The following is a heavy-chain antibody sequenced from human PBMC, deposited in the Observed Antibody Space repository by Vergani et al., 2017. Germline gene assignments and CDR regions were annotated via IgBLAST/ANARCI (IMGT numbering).Heavy chain of an antibody. CDR3: ARHSTVEWLVKLGWIVP. CDR1: GASIRSSNYH. CDR2: IYYSGST. Sequence: QLQLQESGPGLVKPSATLSLTCSVSGASIRSSNYHWGWIRQPPGKGLEWIASIYYSGSTYYNPSLKSRVTMSVDTSKNQFSLKLSSVTAADTAVYFCARHSTVEWLVKLGWIVPWGEGILVTVSS. D-gene: IGHD6-19*01. V-gene: IGHV4-39*01. J-gene: IGHJ5*02.